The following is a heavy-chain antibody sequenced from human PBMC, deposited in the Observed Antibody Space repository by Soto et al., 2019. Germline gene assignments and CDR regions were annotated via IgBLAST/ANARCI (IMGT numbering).Heavy chain of an antibody. Sequence: GGSLRLSCAASGFTFSSYGMHWVRQAPGKGLEWVAVIWYDGSNKYYADSVKGRFTISRDNSKNTLYLQMNSLRAEDTAVYYCARAEDFWSGNWFDPWGQGTLVTVSS. J-gene: IGHJ5*02. CDR2: IWYDGSNK. CDR3: ARAEDFWSGNWFDP. D-gene: IGHD3-3*01. V-gene: IGHV3-33*01. CDR1: GFTFSSYG.